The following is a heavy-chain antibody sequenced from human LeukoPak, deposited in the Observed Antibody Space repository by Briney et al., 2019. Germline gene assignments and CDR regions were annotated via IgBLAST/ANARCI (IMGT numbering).Heavy chain of an antibody. CDR1: DYSISSSYY. V-gene: IGHV4-38-2*02. J-gene: IGHJ5*02. CDR3: ARRYVLLWFGESKNWFDP. CDR2: IYHSGST. Sequence: SETLSLTCTVSDYSISSSYYWGWIRQPPGKGLEWFGIIYHSGSTYYNPSLKSRVTISVDTSKNQFSLKLSSVTAADTAVYYCARRYVLLWFGESKNWFDPWGQGTLVTVSS. D-gene: IGHD3-10*01.